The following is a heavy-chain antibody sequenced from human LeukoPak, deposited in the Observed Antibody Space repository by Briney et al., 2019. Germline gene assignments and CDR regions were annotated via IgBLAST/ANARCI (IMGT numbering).Heavy chain of an antibody. CDR2: IYYSGST. V-gene: IGHV4-39*07. J-gene: IGHJ4*02. CDR3: ARAQQWLVLFDY. Sequence: KPSETLSLTCTVSGGSISSSSYYWGWIRQPPGKGLEWIGSIYYSGSTYYNPSLKSRVTISVDTSKNQFSLKLSSVTAADTAVYYCARAQQWLVLFDYWGQGTLVTVSS. D-gene: IGHD6-19*01. CDR1: GGSISSSSYY.